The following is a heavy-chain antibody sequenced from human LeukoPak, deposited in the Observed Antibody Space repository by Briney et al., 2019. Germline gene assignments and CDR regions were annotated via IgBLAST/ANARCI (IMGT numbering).Heavy chain of an antibody. CDR1: GGTFSSYA. CDR2: IIPIFGTA. J-gene: IGHJ6*03. Sequence: ASVKVSCKASGGTFSSYAISWVRQGPGQGLEWMGGIIPIFGTANYAQKFQGRVTITTDESTSTAYMELSSLRSEDTAVYYCARCGSYYYYMDVWGKGTTVTVSS. V-gene: IGHV1-69*05. D-gene: IGHD1-26*01. CDR3: ARCGSYYYYMDV.